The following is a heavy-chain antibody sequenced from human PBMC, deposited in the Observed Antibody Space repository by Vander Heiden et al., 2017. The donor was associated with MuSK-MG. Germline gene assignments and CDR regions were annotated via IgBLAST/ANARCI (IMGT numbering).Heavy chain of an antibody. CDR1: GYSISSGYY. V-gene: IGHV4-38-2*02. Sequence: QVQLQESGPGLVKPSETLSLTCTVSGYSISSGYYWGWIRQPPGKGLEWIGSIYHSGSTYYNPSLKSRVTISVDTSKNQFSLKLSSVTAADTAVYYCARGEGPFDYWGQGTLVTVSS. CDR3: ARGEGPFDY. J-gene: IGHJ4*02. CDR2: IYHSGST.